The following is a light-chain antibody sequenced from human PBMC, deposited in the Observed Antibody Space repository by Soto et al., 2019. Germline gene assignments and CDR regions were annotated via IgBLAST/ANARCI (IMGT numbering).Light chain of an antibody. CDR1: GSDVGGYDY. CDR3: FSYTFSGALGL. Sequence: QSALTQPASVSGSPGQSITISCTGTGSDVGGYDYVSWYQQLPGKAPELLIYDVRNRPSGVSDRFSGSKSGNTASLPISGLQSEDEDDYYCFSYTFSGALGLFGGGTKLTVL. CDR2: DVR. V-gene: IGLV2-14*03. J-gene: IGLJ3*02.